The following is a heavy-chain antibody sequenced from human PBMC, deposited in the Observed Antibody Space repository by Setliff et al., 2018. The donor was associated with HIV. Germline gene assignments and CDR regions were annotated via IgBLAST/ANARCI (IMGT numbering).Heavy chain of an antibody. CDR2: INHSGST. CDR3: ARGAVLRYFDWLSLFDD. D-gene: IGHD3-9*01. V-gene: IGHV4-34*01. Sequence: SETLSLTCAVYGGSFSGYYWSWIRQPPGKGLEWIGEINHSGSTNYNPSLKSRVTISVDTSKNQFSLKLSAVTAADTAVYYCARGAVLRYFDWLSLFDDWGQGTLVTVSS. J-gene: IGHJ4*02. CDR1: GGSFSGYY.